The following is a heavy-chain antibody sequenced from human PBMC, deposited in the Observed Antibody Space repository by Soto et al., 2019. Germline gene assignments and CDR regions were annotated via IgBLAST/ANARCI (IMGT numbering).Heavy chain of an antibody. CDR3: ARGLLVVPAAMSDYYYYMDV. CDR1: GGSISSYY. CDR2: IYYSGST. D-gene: IGHD2-2*01. Sequence: QVQLQESGPGLVKPSETLSLTCTVSGGSISSYYWSWIRQPPGKGLEWIGYIYYSGSTNYNPSLKSRVTISVDTSKNQFSLKLSSVIAAATAVYYCARGLLVVPAAMSDYYYYMDVWGTGTTVTVSS. V-gene: IGHV4-59*01. J-gene: IGHJ6*03.